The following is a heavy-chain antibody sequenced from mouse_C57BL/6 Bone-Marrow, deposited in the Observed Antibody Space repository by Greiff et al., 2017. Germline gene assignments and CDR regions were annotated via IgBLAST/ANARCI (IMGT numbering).Heavy chain of an antibody. CDR3: ARPNWDWYFDV. CDR2: IRNKANGYTT. Sequence: EVKLVESGGGLVQPGGSLSLSCAASGFTFTDYYMSWVRQPPGKALEWLGFIRNKANGYTTEYSASVQGRFTISRDNSQSILYLQMNALRAEDSATYYCARPNWDWYFDVWGTGTTVTVSS. CDR1: GFTFTDYY. J-gene: IGHJ1*03. V-gene: IGHV7-3*01. D-gene: IGHD4-1*01.